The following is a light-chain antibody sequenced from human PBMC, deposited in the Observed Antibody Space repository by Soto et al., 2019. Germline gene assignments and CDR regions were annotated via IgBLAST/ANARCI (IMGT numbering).Light chain of an antibody. CDR1: QRVSSN. V-gene: IGKV3-15*01. Sequence: EIVMTQSPATLSASPGERATFSCRASQRVSSNLAWYQQRPGQAPRLPIYGASTRAAGIPARFSGSGSGTEFTLTISSLQSEDFAIYYCQLYNHWPPEYTFGQGTKLEIK. CDR3: QLYNHWPPEYT. CDR2: GAS. J-gene: IGKJ2*01.